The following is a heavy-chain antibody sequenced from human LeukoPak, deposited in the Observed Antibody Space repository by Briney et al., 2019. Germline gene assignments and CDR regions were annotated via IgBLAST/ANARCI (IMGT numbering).Heavy chain of an antibody. CDR3: ARFFYGSGSYGYFAF. J-gene: IGHJ4*02. CDR1: GYTFTGYY. Sequence: ASVHVSCKASGYTFTGYYIHWVRQAPGQGLEYIGWINPSTGVTDLSQKFQGRVTMSRDTSISTAYMELTGLTSDDTAVYYCARFFYGSGSYGYFAFWGQGTQIAVSS. CDR2: INPSTGVT. D-gene: IGHD3-10*01. V-gene: IGHV1-2*02.